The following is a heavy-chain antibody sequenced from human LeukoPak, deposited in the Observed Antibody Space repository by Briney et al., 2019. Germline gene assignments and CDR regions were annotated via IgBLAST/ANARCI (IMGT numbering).Heavy chain of an antibody. J-gene: IGHJ3*02. V-gene: IGHV4-59*08. D-gene: IGHD4-11*01. CDR2: IYYSGST. CDR3: ARHAFYCNYRNDAFDI. Sequence: SETLSLTCTVSGGSISSYYWSWIRQPPGKGLEWIGYIYYSGSTNYNPSLKSRVTISVDTSKNQFSLKLSSVTAADTAVYHCARHAFYCNYRNDAFDIWGQGTMVTVSS. CDR1: GGSISSYY.